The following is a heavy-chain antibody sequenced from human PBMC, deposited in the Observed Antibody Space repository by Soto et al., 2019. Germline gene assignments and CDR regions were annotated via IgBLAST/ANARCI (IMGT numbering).Heavy chain of an antibody. Sequence: SETLSLTCIVSGASFSDANYYWVWIRQPPGEGLEWIGSFYYDGRTYYNASLKSRVTISVDTSKNHFSLMLTSVTAADTAVYYCARRSQIVVASTGGQETLVTAPQ. CDR1: GASFSDANYY. J-gene: IGHJ4*02. CDR2: FYYDGRT. D-gene: IGHD3-22*01. V-gene: IGHV4-39*02. CDR3: ARRSQIVVAST.